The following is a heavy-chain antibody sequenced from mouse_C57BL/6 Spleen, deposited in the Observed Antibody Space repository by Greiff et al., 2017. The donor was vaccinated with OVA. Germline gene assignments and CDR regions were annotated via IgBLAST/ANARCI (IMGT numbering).Heavy chain of an antibody. J-gene: IGHJ3*01. CDR3: ARHDRSYDGYWFAY. CDR2: IWSDGST. D-gene: IGHD2-3*01. CDR1: GFSLTSYG. Sequence: VQGVESGPGLVAPSQSLSITCTVSGFSLTSYGVHWVRQPPGKGLEWLVVIWSDGSTTYNSALKSRLSISKDNSKSQVFLKMNSLQTDDTAMDYCARHDRSYDGYWFAYWGQGTLVTVSA. V-gene: IGHV2-6-1*01.